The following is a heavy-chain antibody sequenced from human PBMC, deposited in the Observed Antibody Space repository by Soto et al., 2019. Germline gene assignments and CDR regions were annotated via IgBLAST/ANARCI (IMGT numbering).Heavy chain of an antibody. J-gene: IGHJ6*02. V-gene: IGHV3-30*03. Sequence: PGWSLRLSCAASGFTVSSYGMHWVRQAPGKGLEWVAVISYDGSNKYYADSVKGRFTISRDNSKNTLYLQMNSLRAEDTAVYYCATPITGTTNVWGQGTTVTVSS. D-gene: IGHD1-7*01. CDR2: ISYDGSNK. CDR1: GFTVSSYG. CDR3: ATPITGTTNV.